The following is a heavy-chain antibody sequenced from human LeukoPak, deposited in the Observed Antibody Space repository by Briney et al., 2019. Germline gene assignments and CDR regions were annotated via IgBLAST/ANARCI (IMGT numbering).Heavy chain of an antibody. D-gene: IGHD3-16*02. CDR3: NVRLVELSHPDFYY. J-gene: IGHJ4*02. V-gene: IGHV1-2*02. CDR2: INPNSGGT. CDR1: GYTFTVYY. Sequence: ASVTVSFTASGYTFTVYYMHWVRQATGQGRERMGWINPNSGGTNYTQKFQGRVNITRETSISTAYMELSRLRSHDTAVYYCNVRLVELSHPDFYYWGQGTLVTVSS.